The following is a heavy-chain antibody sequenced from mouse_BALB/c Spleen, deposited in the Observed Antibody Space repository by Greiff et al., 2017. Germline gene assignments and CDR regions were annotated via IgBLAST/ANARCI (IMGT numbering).Heavy chain of an antibody. Sequence: EVQLVESGGDLVKPGGSLKLSCAASGFTFSSYGMSWVRQTPDKRLEWVATISSGGSYTYYPDTVKGRFTISRDNAKNTLYLQMSSLKSEDTAMYYCARVGDPAWFAYWGQGTLVTVSA. J-gene: IGHJ3*01. CDR1: GFTFSSYG. CDR3: ARVGDPAWFAY. CDR2: ISSGGSYT. V-gene: IGHV5-6*01.